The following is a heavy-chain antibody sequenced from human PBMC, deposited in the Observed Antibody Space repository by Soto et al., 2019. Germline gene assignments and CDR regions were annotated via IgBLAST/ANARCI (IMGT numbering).Heavy chain of an antibody. D-gene: IGHD1-1*01. CDR3: ARVNCSPPCCYYYGMDV. J-gene: IGHJ6*02. V-gene: IGHV1-18*01. CDR2: ISAYNGNT. Sequence: QVQLVQSGAEVKKPGASVKVSCKASGYTFTSYGISWVRQAPGQGLEWMGWISAYNGNTNYAQKLQGRVTMTTDTSTSTAYMELRSLRSDDTAVYYCARVNCSPPCCYYYGMDVWGQGTTVTVSS. CDR1: GYTFTSYG.